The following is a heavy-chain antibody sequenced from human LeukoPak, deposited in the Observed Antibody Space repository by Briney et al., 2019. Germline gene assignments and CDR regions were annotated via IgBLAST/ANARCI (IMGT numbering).Heavy chain of an antibody. CDR2: ISGSGENT. J-gene: IGHJ4*02. D-gene: IGHD4-17*01. Sequence: GGSLRLSCAASGFTFSSYAMNWVRQAPGKGLEWVSAISGSGENTFYADSVKGRFTISRDNSKNTLYLQMNTLRAEDAAVYYCASSTVTNFDYWGQGTLVTVSS. CDR3: ASSTVTNFDY. CDR1: GFTFSSYA. V-gene: IGHV3-23*01.